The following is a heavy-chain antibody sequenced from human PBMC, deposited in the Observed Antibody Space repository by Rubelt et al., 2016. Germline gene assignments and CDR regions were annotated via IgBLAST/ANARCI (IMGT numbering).Heavy chain of an antibody. V-gene: IGHV4-39*07. CDR2: AYYSGST. Sequence: QLQLQESGPGLVKPSETLSLTCTVSGGSISSSTYYWGWVRQPPGKGLEWIASAYYSGSTYYNPSLKSRVTISVDRSKNQFSLKLSSVTAADTAVYYCARTKYSGSWGLHDYWGQGTLVTVSS. CDR3: ARTKYSGSWGLHDY. D-gene: IGHD1-26*01. CDR1: GGSISSSTYY. J-gene: IGHJ4*02.